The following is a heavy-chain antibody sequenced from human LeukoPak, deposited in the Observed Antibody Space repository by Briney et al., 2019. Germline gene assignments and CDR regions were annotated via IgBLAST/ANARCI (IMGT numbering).Heavy chain of an antibody. J-gene: IGHJ6*03. CDR1: GGTFSSYA. Sequence: ASVKVSCKASGGTFSSYAISWVRQAPGQGLEWMGGIIPIFGTANYAQKFQGRVTITTDESTSTAYMELSSLRSEDTAVYYCARNRRGTLNYYMDVWGKGTTVTVSS. V-gene: IGHV1-69*05. CDR2: IIPIFGTA. D-gene: IGHD1-1*01. CDR3: ARNRRGTLNYYMDV.